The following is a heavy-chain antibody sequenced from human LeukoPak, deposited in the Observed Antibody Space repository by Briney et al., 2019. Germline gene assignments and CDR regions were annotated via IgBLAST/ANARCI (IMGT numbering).Heavy chain of an antibody. CDR2: IRSKANSYAT. V-gene: IGHV3-73*01. J-gene: IGHJ4*02. CDR3: TSLNYYDSSGPDY. Sequence: PGGSLRLSCAASGFTFSSYGMHWVRQASGKGLEWVGRIRSKANSYATAYAASVKGRFTISRDGSKNTAYLQMNSLKTEDTAVYYCTSLNYYDSSGPDYWGQGTLVTVSS. D-gene: IGHD3-22*01. CDR1: GFTFSSYG.